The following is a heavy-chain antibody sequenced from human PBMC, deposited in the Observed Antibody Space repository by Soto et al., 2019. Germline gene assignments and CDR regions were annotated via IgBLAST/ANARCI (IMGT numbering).Heavy chain of an antibody. D-gene: IGHD3-10*01. CDR3: ARVHLSSLHYYGSGSYYNRVPFDY. Sequence: ASVKVSCKASGYTFTIYGISWVRQAPGQGLEWMGWISAYNGNTNYAQKLQGRVTMTTDTSTSTAYMELRSLRSDDTAVYYCARVHLSSLHYYGSGSYYNRVPFDYWGRGTLVTVAS. J-gene: IGHJ4*02. CDR1: GYTFTIYG. V-gene: IGHV1-18*01. CDR2: ISAYNGNT.